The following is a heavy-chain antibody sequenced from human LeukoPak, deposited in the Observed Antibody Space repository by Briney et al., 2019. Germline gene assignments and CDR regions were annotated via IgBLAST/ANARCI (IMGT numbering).Heavy chain of an antibody. D-gene: IGHD6-13*01. V-gene: IGHV1-69*06. J-gene: IGHJ4*02. CDR1: GGTFNNYA. Sequence: ASVKVSCKAFGGTFNNYAISWVRQAPGQGLEWMGVFIPIFGTANSAQKFQGRLAITADNSTSTVFMELNSLRSDDTAVYYCARGFGRRIAAAGTGQAVKTQVKEGPSIGYWGQGTLVTVSS. CDR3: ARGFGRRIAAAGTGQAVKTQVKEGPSIGY. CDR2: FIPIFGTA.